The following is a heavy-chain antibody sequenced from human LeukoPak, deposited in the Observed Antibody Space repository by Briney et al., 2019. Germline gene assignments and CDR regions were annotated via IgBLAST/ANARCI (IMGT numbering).Heavy chain of an antibody. CDR3: ARSYDSSGYYYPLDY. Sequence: GGSLRLSCAASGLTFSSHWMHWVRQAPGKGLEWVSSISSSSSYIYYADSVKGRFTISRDNAKNSLYLQMNSLRAEDTAVYYCARSYDSSGYYYPLDYWGQGTLVTVSS. D-gene: IGHD3-22*01. J-gene: IGHJ4*02. V-gene: IGHV3-21*01. CDR2: ISSSSSYI. CDR1: GLTFSSHW.